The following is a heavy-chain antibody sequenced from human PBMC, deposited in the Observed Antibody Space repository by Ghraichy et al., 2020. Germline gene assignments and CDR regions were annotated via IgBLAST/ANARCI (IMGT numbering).Heavy chain of an antibody. V-gene: IGHV4-59*01. J-gene: IGHJ3*02. CDR2: IYYSGTT. CDR1: GGSISTYY. CDR3: ARGGQWLVEASAFDI. D-gene: IGHD6-19*01. Sequence: SETLSLTCTVSGGSISTYYWSWIRQPPGKGLEWIAYIYYSGTTNYNPSLKSRVTISVDTSKNHFSLKLTSVTAADTAVYYCARGGQWLVEASAFDIWGHGTMVTVS.